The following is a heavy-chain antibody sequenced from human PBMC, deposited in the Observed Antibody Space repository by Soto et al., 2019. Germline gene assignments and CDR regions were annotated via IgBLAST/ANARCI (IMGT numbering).Heavy chain of an antibody. J-gene: IGHJ4*02. CDR1: GFTFSSYA. D-gene: IGHD6-13*01. CDR3: AKDRHGQQLTSSIDY. Sequence: GGSLRLSCAASGFTFSSYAMSWVRQAPGKGLEWVSAISGSGGSTYYADSVKGRFTISRDNSKNTLYLQMNSLRAEDTAVYYCAKDRHGQQLTSSIDYWGQGTLVTVSS. CDR2: ISGSGGST. V-gene: IGHV3-23*01.